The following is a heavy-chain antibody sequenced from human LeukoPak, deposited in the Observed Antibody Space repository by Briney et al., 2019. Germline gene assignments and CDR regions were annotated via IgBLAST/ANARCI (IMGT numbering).Heavy chain of an antibody. CDR2: IYSGGST. Sequence: GGSLRLSCAASEFSVGSNYMTWVRQAPGKGLEWVSLIYSGGSTYYADSVKGRFTISRDNAKNSLYLQMNSLRAEDTAVYYCAELGVTMIGGVWGKGTTVTISS. CDR3: AELGVTMIGGV. V-gene: IGHV3-66*01. J-gene: IGHJ6*04. CDR1: EFSVGSNY. D-gene: IGHD3-10*02.